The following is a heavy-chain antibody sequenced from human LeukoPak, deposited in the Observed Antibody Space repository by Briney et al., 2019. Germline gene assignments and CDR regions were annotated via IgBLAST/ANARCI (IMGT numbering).Heavy chain of an antibody. CDR2: IYYSGST. Sequence: SETLSLTCAVYGGSISSYYWSWIRQPPGKGLEWIGYIYYSGSTNYNPSLKSRVTISVDTSKNQFSLKLSSVTAADTAVYYCARHSGVVGVYDAFDIWGQGTMVTVSS. D-gene: IGHD1-26*01. CDR3: ARHSGVVGVYDAFDI. CDR1: GGSISSYY. V-gene: IGHV4-59*08. J-gene: IGHJ3*02.